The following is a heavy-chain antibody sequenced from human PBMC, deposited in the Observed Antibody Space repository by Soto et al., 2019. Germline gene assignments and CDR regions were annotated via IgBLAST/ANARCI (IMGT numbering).Heavy chain of an antibody. CDR3: AKDLFGISVNAY. J-gene: IGHJ4*02. D-gene: IGHD1-20*01. CDR1: GFTFSSYA. Sequence: EVQLLESGGGLVQPGGSLRLSCAASGFTFSSYAMSWVRQAPGKGLEWVSAISGSGGSTYYTDSVKGRFTISRDNSKNTLYLQMNSLRAEDTAVYYCAKDLFGISVNAYWGQGTLVTVSS. CDR2: ISGSGGST. V-gene: IGHV3-23*01.